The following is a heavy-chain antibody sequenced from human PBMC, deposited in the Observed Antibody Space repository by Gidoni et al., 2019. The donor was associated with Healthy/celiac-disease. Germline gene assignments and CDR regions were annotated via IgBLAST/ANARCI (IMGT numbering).Heavy chain of an antibody. D-gene: IGHD1-26*01. CDR3: ARSYSGSYNWGGIDY. Sequence: QVQLQESGPGLVKPSETLSLTCTVSGGSISSYYWSWIRQPPGKGLEWIGYIYYSGSTNYNPSLKSRVTISVDTSKNQFSLKLSSVTAADTAVYYCARSYSGSYNWGGIDYWGQGTLVTVSS. V-gene: IGHV4-59*01. CDR1: GGSISSYY. J-gene: IGHJ4*02. CDR2: IYYSGST.